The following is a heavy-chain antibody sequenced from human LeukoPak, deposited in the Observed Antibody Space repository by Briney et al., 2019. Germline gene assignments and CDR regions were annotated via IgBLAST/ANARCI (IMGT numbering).Heavy chain of an antibody. CDR2: INPSGGST. CDR3: ARDHTPSWIQLWPQMDAFDI. V-gene: IGHV1-46*01. D-gene: IGHD5-18*01. CDR1: GYTFTSYA. Sequence: GASVKVSCKASGYTFTSYAMHWVRQAPGQGLEWMGIINPSGGSTSYAQKFQGRVTMTRDTSTSTVYMELSSLRSEDTAVYYCARDHTPSWIQLWPQMDAFDIWGQGTMVTVSS. J-gene: IGHJ3*02.